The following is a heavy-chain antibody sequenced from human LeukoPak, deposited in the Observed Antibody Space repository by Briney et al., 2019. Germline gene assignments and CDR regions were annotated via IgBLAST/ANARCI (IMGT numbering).Heavy chain of an antibody. D-gene: IGHD4-23*01. V-gene: IGHV4-59*01. Sequence: SETLSLTCTVSGGSISSYYWSWIRQPPGKGLEWIWYIYYSGSTNYNPSLKSRVTISVDTSKNQFSLKLSSVTAADTAVYYCARGHQGGNNYYYYYMDVWGKGTTVTVSS. CDR1: GGSISSYY. CDR2: IYYSGST. J-gene: IGHJ6*03. CDR3: ARGHQGGNNYYYYYMDV.